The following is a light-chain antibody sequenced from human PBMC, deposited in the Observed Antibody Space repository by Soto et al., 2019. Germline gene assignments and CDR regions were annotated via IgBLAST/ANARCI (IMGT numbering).Light chain of an antibody. V-gene: IGKV4-1*01. CDR2: WAS. Sequence: DIVMTQSPDSLAVSLGERATINCKSSQSVLYSSNNKNYLAWYQQKPGQPPKLLIYWASIRESGVHDRFSGSGSGTDFTLTISGLQAEDVAVYYCQQYYSTLTFGGGTKVEIK. CDR3: QQYYSTLT. J-gene: IGKJ4*01. CDR1: QSVLYSSNNKNY.